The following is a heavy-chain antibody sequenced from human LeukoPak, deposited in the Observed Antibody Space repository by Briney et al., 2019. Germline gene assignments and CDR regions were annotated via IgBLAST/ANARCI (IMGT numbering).Heavy chain of an antibody. J-gene: IGHJ2*01. V-gene: IGHV4-34*01. D-gene: IGHD3-22*01. CDR1: GGSFSGYY. Sequence: SETLSLTCAVYGGSFSGYYWSWIRQPPGKGLGWIGEINHSGSTNYNPSLKSRVTISVDTSKNQFSLKLSSVTAADTAVYYCARQVVRHWYFDLWGRGTLVTVSS. CDR2: INHSGST. CDR3: ARQVVRHWYFDL.